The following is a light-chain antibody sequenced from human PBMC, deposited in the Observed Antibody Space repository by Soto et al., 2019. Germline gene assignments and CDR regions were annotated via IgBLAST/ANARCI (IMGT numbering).Light chain of an antibody. CDR3: QQYNTWLWT. CDR1: QNVNAN. CDR2: GAS. Sequence: EVVMTQSPATLSVSPGERATLSCRASQNVNANLAWYQQKPGQAPRLLIHGASTRATGIPARFSGSGFGTVFILTISILQSEDFAVYYCQQYNTWLWTFGQGTKVECK. V-gene: IGKV3-15*01. J-gene: IGKJ1*01.